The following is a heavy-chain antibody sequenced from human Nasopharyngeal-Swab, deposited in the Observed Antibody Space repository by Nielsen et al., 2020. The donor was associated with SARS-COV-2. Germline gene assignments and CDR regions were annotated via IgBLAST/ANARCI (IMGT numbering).Heavy chain of an antibody. Sequence: WIRQPPGKGLEWIGSIYYSGSTYYNPSLKSRVTISVDTSKNQFSLKLSSVTAADTAVYYCARGRDGDYGGPGGMDVWGQGTTVTVSS. CDR2: IYYSGST. CDR3: ARGRDGDYGGPGGMDV. J-gene: IGHJ6*02. V-gene: IGHV4-39*01. D-gene: IGHD4-17*01.